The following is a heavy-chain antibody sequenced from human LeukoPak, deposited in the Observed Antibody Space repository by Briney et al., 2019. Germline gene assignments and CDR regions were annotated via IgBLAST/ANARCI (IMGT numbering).Heavy chain of an antibody. CDR3: ARTTDPQYYYGSGSPRGYFDY. J-gene: IGHJ4*02. CDR1: GYTFSRYD. V-gene: IGHV1-8*01. Sequence: GASVKVSCKASGYTFSRYDINWVRQATGQGLEWMGWMNPNSGNTGYAQKFQGRVTMTRNTSISTAYMELSSLRSEDTAVYYCARTTDPQYYYGSGSPRGYFDYWGQGTLVTVSS. D-gene: IGHD3-10*01. CDR2: MNPNSGNT.